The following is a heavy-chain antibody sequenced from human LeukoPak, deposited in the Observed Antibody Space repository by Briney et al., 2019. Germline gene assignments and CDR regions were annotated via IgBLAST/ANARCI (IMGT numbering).Heavy chain of an antibody. D-gene: IGHD6-13*01. Sequence: GSLRLSCAASGFTVSSNYMSWIRQPPGKGLEWIGTIYYSGSTYCNPSLKGRVTLSVDTSKTQFSLRLSSVTAADTAVYYCASSPNVGSWNYWGQGTLVTVSS. J-gene: IGHJ4*02. V-gene: IGHV4-39*01. CDR3: ASSPNVGSWNY. CDR1: GFTVSSNY. CDR2: IYYSGST.